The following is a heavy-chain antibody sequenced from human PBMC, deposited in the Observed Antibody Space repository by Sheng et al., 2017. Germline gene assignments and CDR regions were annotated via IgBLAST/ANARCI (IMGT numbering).Heavy chain of an antibody. CDR3: AGGSSSWDGYYYYGMDV. CDR1: GGSISSYY. D-gene: IGHD6-13*01. V-gene: IGHV4-4*07. Sequence: QVQLQESGPGLVKPSETLSLTCTVSGGSISSYYWSWIRQPAGKGLEWIGRIYTSGSTNYNPSLKSRVTMSVDTSKNQFSLKLSSVTAADTAVYYCAGGSSSWDGYYYYGMDVWGQGTTVTVSS. CDR2: IYTSGST. J-gene: IGHJ6*02.